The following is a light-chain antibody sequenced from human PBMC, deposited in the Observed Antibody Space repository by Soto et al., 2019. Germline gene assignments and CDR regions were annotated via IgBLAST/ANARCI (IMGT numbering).Light chain of an antibody. Sequence: DIVLTQSPGTLSLSPGERATLSCRASQSLTNSFIAWYQQKPGQAPRLLIYDTSSRATGIPDRFSGSGSGTDFTLTISSLEPEDFAVYYCQQRSNWPITFGQGTRLEIK. CDR3: QQRSNWPIT. CDR1: QSLTNSF. V-gene: IGKV3D-20*02. CDR2: DTS. J-gene: IGKJ5*01.